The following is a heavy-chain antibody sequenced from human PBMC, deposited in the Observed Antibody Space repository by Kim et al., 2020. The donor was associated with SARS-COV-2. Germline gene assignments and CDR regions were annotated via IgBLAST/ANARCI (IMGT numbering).Heavy chain of an antibody. D-gene: IGHD3-10*01. Sequence: SETLSLTCAITGDSITSGSSYWGWLRQPPGKGLEWTGNVYYSGTTYYNPSLKSRATISVDASRNQFSLNLKAVRDTDTAVYYCARQGPSFYGSGTFYYWG. V-gene: IGHV4-39*01. CDR2: VYYSGTT. CDR3: ARQGPSFYGSGTFYY. CDR1: GDSITSGSSY. J-gene: IGHJ4*01.